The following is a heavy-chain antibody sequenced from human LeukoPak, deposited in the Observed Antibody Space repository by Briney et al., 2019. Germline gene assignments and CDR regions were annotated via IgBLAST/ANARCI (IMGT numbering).Heavy chain of an antibody. V-gene: IGHV4-61*01. CDR2: IYYSGIT. CDR1: GGTFSSGSFY. J-gene: IGHJ5*02. Sequence: SETLSLTCSVSGGTFSSGSFYWVWIRQPPGKGLEWIGDIYYSGITNYNPSLKSRVTISVDTSKNQFSLKLSSVTAADTAVYYCARRYYDILTGYSRFDPWGQGTLVTVSS. CDR3: ARRYYDILTGYSRFDP. D-gene: IGHD3-9*01.